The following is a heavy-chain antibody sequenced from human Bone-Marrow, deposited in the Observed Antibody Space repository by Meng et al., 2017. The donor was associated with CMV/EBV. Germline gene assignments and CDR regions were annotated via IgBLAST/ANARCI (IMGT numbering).Heavy chain of an antibody. V-gene: IGHV1-2*02. CDR3: VRCPQNGWYGEVDY. Sequence: ASVKVSCKASGYTFTSYYMHWVRQAPGQGREWMGWINPNSGGTNYAQKFQGRVTLTRDTSSDTASMDLTRLTSDDTAVYYCVRCPQNGWYGEVDYWGQGTLVTVSS. CDR2: INPNSGGT. D-gene: IGHD6-19*01. J-gene: IGHJ4*02. CDR1: GYTFTSYY.